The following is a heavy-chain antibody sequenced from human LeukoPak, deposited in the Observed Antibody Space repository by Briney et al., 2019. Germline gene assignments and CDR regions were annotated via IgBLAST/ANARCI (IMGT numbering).Heavy chain of an antibody. CDR2: ISYDGSNK. Sequence: GGSLRLSCAASGFSLSSYAMSWVRQAPGKGLEWVAVISYDGSNKNYADSVKGRFTISRDNSKNTLYLQMNSLRAEDTAVYYCAKDRLYSGLDYWGQGTLVTVSS. CDR1: GFSLSSYA. J-gene: IGHJ4*02. CDR3: AKDRLYSGLDY. V-gene: IGHV3-30*18. D-gene: IGHD1-26*01.